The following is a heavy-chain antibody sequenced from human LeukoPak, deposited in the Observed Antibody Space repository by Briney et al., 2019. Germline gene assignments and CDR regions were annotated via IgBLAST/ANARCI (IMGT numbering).Heavy chain of an antibody. J-gene: IGHJ4*02. D-gene: IGHD3-10*01. Sequence: GGSLRLSCAASGFAVSAKYMTWVRQAPGKGLEWVSANSGSGGSTYYADSVKGRFTISRDNSKNTLYLQMNSLRAEDTAVYYCAKGYYYGSGSYFAAYWGQGTLVTVSS. CDR3: AKGYYYGSGSYFAAY. CDR1: GFAVSAKY. CDR2: NSGSGGST. V-gene: IGHV3-23*01.